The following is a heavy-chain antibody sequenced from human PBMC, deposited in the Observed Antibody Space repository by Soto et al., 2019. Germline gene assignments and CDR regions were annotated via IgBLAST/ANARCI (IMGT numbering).Heavy chain of an antibody. CDR1: GGSISSYY. CDR3: ARDLDYGDYWPLGY. D-gene: IGHD4-17*01. CDR2: IYYSGST. V-gene: IGHV4-59*01. J-gene: IGHJ4*02. Sequence: PSETLSLICTVSGGSISSYYWSWIRQPPGKGLEWIGYIYYSGSTNYNPSLKSRVTISVDTSKNQFSLKLSSVTAADTAVYYCARDLDYGDYWPLGYWGQGTLVTVSS.